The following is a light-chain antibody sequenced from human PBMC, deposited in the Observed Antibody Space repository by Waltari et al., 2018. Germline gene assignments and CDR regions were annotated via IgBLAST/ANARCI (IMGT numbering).Light chain of an antibody. Sequence: EIVLTQSPPTLSLSPVERATLSCRDSPSVSSDLAWYQQKPGQAPRLLIHAASNKATDIPARFSCSGSAADLTLNISSLEPEDFAVYYCQQRSNWPPENLGAGTQVEIK. V-gene: IGKV3-11*01. CDR2: AAS. J-gene: IGKJ4*01. CDR3: QQRSNWPPEN. CDR1: PSVSSD.